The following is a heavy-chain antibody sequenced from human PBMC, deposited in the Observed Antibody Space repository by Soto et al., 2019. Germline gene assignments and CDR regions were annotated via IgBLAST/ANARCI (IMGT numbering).Heavy chain of an antibody. J-gene: IGHJ3*01. CDR1: GGSISSGDYY. D-gene: IGHD3-22*01. Sequence: KTSETLSLTCTVSGGSISSGDYYWSWIRQPPGKGLEWIGYIYYSGSTYYNPSLKSRVTISVDTSKNQFSLKLSSVTAADTAVYYCARADYYDSSWGDWGQGTMVTVSS. CDR3: ARADYYDSSWGD. V-gene: IGHV4-30-4*01. CDR2: IYYSGST.